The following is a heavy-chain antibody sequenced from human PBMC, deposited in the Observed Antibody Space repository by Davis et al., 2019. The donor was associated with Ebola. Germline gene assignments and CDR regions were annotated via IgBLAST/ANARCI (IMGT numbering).Heavy chain of an antibody. Sequence: ASVKVSCKASGGTFSSYAISWVRQAPGQGLEWMGWINPNSGGTNYAQKFQGRVTMTRDTSISTAYMELSRLRSDDTAVYYCARAQGCSSTSCWDWFDPWGQGTLVTVSS. J-gene: IGHJ5*02. D-gene: IGHD2-2*01. CDR2: INPNSGGT. CDR3: ARAQGCSSTSCWDWFDP. CDR1: GGTFSSYA. V-gene: IGHV1-2*02.